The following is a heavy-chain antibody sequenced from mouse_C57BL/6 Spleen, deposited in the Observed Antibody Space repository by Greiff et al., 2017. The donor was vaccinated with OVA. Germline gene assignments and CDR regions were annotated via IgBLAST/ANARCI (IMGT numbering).Heavy chain of an antibody. CDR3: ARGTWDY. J-gene: IGHJ2*01. CDR1: GYTFTSYW. Sequence: QVQLQQPGAELVMPGASVKLSCKASGYTFTSYWMHWVKQRPGQGLKWIGEIDPSDSYTNYNQKFKGKSTLTVDKSSSTAYMQLSSLTSEDSAVYYCARGTWDYWGQGTTLTVSS. V-gene: IGHV1-69*01. D-gene: IGHD3-3*01. CDR2: IDPSDSYT.